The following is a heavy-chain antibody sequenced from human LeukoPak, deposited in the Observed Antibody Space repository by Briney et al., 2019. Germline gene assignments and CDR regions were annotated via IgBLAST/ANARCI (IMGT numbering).Heavy chain of an antibody. D-gene: IGHD2-15*01. CDR3: AREYCSGGSGVLCYYMDV. CDR1: GYSISSGYY. J-gene: IGHJ6*03. Sequence: SETLSLTCAVSGYSISSGYYWGWIRQPPGKGLEWIGSIYHSGSTYYNPSLKSRVTISVDTSKNQFSLKLSPVTAADTAVYYCAREYCSGGSGVLCYYMDVWGKGTTVTVSS. CDR2: IYHSGST. V-gene: IGHV4-38-2*02.